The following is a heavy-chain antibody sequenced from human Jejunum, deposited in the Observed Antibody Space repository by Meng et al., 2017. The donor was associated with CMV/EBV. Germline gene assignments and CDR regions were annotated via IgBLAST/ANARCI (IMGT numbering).Heavy chain of an antibody. J-gene: IGHJ6*02. CDR1: GFISSPYW. CDR3: TRDRGVAVPMDV. D-gene: IGHD6-19*01. V-gene: IGHV3-7*01. Sequence: VVSGFISSPYWMSWVRQAPGKGLEWVASIKPDGTEEFYVDSVKGRFTISRDAAENSLYLQMTSLRAEDTAVYYCTRDRGVAVPMDVWGQGTTVTVSS. CDR2: IKPDGTEE.